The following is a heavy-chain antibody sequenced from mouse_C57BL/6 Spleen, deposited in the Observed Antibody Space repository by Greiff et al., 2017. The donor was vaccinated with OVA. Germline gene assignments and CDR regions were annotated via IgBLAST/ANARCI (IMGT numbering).Heavy chain of an antibody. CDR1: GYSFTGYY. CDR2: INPSTGGT. Sequence: VQLKQSGPELVKPGASVKISCKASGYSFTGYYMHWVKQSSEKSLEWIGEINPSTGGTSYNQKFKGKATLTVDKSSSTAYMQLKSLTSEDSAVYYCARYFDYWGQGTTLTVSS. V-gene: IGHV1-43*01. J-gene: IGHJ2*01. CDR3: ARYFDY.